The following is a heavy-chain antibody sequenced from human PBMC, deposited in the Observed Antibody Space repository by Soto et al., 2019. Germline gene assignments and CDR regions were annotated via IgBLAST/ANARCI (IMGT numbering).Heavy chain of an antibody. CDR1: GFTFSRYG. CDR3: AKETVATIRPTRIYYYYGLDV. V-gene: IGHV3-30*18. D-gene: IGHD5-12*01. CDR2: TSHDGTNK. Sequence: QVQLVESGGGVVQPGRSLRLSCATSGFTFSRYGIHWVRQAPGKGLEWVAVTSHDGTNKYYTDSVKGRFIISRDNSKNTLYLEMNSLRAEDTAVYYCAKETVATIRPTRIYYYYGLDVWGQGTTVIVSS. J-gene: IGHJ6*02.